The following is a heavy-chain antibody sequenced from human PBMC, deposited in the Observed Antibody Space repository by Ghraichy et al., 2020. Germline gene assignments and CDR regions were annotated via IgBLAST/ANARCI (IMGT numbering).Heavy chain of an antibody. Sequence: GGSLRLSCAASGFTFDDYAMHWVRQAPGKGLEWVSGISWNSGSIGYADSVKGRFTISRDNAKNSLYLQMNSLRAEDTALYYCAKGAGQPAAMNYYYYMDVWGKGTTVTVSS. D-gene: IGHD2-2*01. CDR3: AKGAGQPAAMNYYYYMDV. J-gene: IGHJ6*03. CDR2: ISWNSGSI. V-gene: IGHV3-9*01. CDR1: GFTFDDYA.